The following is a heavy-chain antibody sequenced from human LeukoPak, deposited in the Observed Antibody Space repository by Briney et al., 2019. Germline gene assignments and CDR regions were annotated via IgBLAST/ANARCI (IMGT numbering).Heavy chain of an antibody. Sequence: GASVKVSCKASGYTFTSCGISWVRQAPGQGLERMGWISAYNGNTNYAQKLQGRVTMTTDTSTSTAYMELRSLRSDDTAVYYCARDTPSSIAALKIFDYWGQGTLVTVSS. CDR2: ISAYNGNT. CDR1: GYTFTSCG. CDR3: ARDTPSSIAALKIFDY. D-gene: IGHD6-6*01. J-gene: IGHJ4*02. V-gene: IGHV1-18*01.